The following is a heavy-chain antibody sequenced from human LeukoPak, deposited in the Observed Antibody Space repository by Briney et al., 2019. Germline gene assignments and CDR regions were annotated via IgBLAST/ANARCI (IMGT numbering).Heavy chain of an antibody. D-gene: IGHD6-6*01. V-gene: IGHV5-51*01. CDR2: IYPGDSGT. J-gene: IGHJ4*02. Sequence: GESLKISCKGSGCSFTSYWIGWVRQMPGKGLEWMGIIYPGDSGTRYSPSFQGQVTISADKSISTAYLQWSSLKASDTAMYYCARVYSSSSEEWDYWGQGTLVTVSS. CDR1: GCSFTSYW. CDR3: ARVYSSSSEEWDY.